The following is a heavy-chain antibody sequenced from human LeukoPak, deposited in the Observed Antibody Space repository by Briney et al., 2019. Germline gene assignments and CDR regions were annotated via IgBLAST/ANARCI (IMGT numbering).Heavy chain of an antibody. D-gene: IGHD3/OR15-3a*01. CDR1: GYTFTGYY. CDR2: INPNSGGT. J-gene: IGHJ4*02. Sequence: ASVKVSCKASGYTFTGYYIHWVRQAPGQGLEWMGWINPNSGGTNYAQKFQGRVTLTRDTSITTAYMELSRLRSDDTAVYYCARDSTTHDFWTGYHLDNWGQGTLVTVSS. V-gene: IGHV1-2*02. CDR3: ARDSTTHDFWTGYHLDN.